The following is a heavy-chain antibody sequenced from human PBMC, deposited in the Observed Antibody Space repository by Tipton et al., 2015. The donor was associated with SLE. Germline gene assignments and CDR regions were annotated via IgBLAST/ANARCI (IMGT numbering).Heavy chain of an antibody. Sequence: QSGAEVKKPGASVKVSCKASGYTFTGYYMHWVRQAPGQGLEWMGWINPNSGGTNYAQKFQGRVTMTRDTSISTAYMGLSRLRSDDTAVYYCAREGGIVVVPAARYSGSAGDWFDPWGQGTLVTVSS. CDR1: GYTFTGYY. V-gene: IGHV1-2*02. D-gene: IGHD2-2*01. CDR2: INPNSGGT. CDR3: AREGGIVVVPAARYSGSAGDWFDP. J-gene: IGHJ5*02.